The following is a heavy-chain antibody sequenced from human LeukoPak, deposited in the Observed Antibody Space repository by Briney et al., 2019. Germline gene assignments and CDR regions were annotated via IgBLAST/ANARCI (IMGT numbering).Heavy chain of an antibody. CDR2: ISSASGSI. Sequence: GGSLRLSCAASGFTFSSYSMNWVRQAPGKGLEWVSYISSASGSIYYADSVKGRFTISRDNAKNSLFLQMNSLGAEDTAVYYCARLPAYCSSTSCYYDYWGQGTLVTVSS. J-gene: IGHJ4*02. CDR1: GFTFSSYS. D-gene: IGHD2-2*01. V-gene: IGHV3-48*04. CDR3: ARLPAYCSSTSCYYDY.